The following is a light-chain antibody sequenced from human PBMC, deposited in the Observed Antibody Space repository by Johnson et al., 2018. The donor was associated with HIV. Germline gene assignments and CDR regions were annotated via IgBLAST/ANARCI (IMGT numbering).Light chain of an antibody. CDR1: SSNIGNNY. V-gene: IGLV1-51*01. CDR2: ENN. CDR3: GTWDSSLNV. J-gene: IGLJ1*01. Sequence: QAVLTQPPSMSAAPGQRVTISCSGSSSNIGNNYVSWYQQVPGAAPKLLIYENNKRPSGIPERFSGSKSGTSATLGITGLQLGDEADYSCGTWDSSLNVFGTVTKVTVL.